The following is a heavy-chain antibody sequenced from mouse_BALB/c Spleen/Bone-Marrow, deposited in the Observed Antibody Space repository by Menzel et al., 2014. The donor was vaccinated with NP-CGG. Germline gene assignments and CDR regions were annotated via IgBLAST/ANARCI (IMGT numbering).Heavy chain of an antibody. D-gene: IGHD1-2*01. CDR1: GDSITSGY. V-gene: IGHV3-8*02. J-gene: IGHJ2*01. Sequence: EVNLVDSGPSLVKPSQTLSLTCSVTGDSITSGYWNWIRKFPGNKLEYMGYITYSGNTYYNPSLISRISITRDTSKNQYYLQLNSVTTEDTATYYCTRDYYGPWGQGTTLTVSS. CDR3: TRDYYGP. CDR2: ITYSGNT.